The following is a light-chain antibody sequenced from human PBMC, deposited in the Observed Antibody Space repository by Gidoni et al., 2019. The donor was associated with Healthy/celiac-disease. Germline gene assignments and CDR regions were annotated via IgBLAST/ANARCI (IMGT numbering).Light chain of an antibody. Sequence: DIQMTQSPSSLSASVGDRVTITCRASQSISSYLNWYQQKPGQSPKLLIYAASSLQSGVPSRFSGSGSGTDFTLNISSVQPEDFATYYCQQSYSTPFTFGPGTKVEIK. CDR3: QQSYSTPFT. J-gene: IGKJ3*01. CDR2: AAS. V-gene: IGKV1-39*01. CDR1: QSISSY.